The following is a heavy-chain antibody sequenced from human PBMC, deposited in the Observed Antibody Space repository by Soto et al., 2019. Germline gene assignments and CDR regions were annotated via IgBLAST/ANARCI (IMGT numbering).Heavy chain of an antibody. V-gene: IGHV4-31*03. CDR3: ARGGTYHELVSDY. D-gene: IGHD3-16*01. J-gene: IGHJ4*02. CDR1: GGSISSGVYY. CDR2: IYHSGST. Sequence: QVQLQESGPGLVKPSQTLSLTCTVSGGSISSGVYYWTWIRQHPGKGLEWIGYIYHSGSTYYNPSLKSRLTISVDTSKNQFSLKLNSVTAADTAVYYCARGGTYHELVSDYWGQGTLVTVSS.